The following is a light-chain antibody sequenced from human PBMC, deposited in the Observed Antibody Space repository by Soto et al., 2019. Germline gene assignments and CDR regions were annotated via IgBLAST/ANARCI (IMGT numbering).Light chain of an antibody. CDR3: SSFTSSATYV. V-gene: IGLV2-14*01. CDR2: NVN. J-gene: IGLJ1*01. Sequence: QSALTQSASVSGSPGQSITISCTGTSSDVGNYNYVSWYQQHPGEVPKLIIFNVNNRPSGVSNRFSGSKSGNTASLTISGLQAEDEADYYCSSFTSSATYVSGTWTKVTVL. CDR1: SSDVGNYNY.